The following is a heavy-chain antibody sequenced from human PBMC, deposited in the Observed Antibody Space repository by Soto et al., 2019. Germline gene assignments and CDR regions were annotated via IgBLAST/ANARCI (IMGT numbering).Heavy chain of an antibody. CDR1: GGSVSSGSYY. CDR2: IYYSGST. CDR3: ARGGRMVRGTWYGMDV. D-gene: IGHD3-10*01. J-gene: IGHJ6*02. Sequence: PSETLSLTCTVSGGSVSSGSYYWSWIRQPPGKGLEWIGYIYYSGSTNYNPSLKSRVTISVDTSKNQFSLKLSSVTAADTAVYYCARGGRMVRGTWYGMDVWGQGTTVTVYS. V-gene: IGHV4-61*01.